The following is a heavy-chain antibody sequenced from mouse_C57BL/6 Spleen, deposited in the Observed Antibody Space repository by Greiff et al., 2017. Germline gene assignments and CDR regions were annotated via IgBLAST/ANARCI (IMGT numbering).Heavy chain of an antibody. J-gene: IGHJ3*01. CDR1: GFTFSSYA. CDR2: ISSGGDYI. Sequence: EVQGVESGEGLVKPGGSLKLSCAASGFTFSSYAMSWVRQTPEKRLEWVAYISSGGDYIYYADTVKGRFTISRDNARNTLYLQMSSLKSEDTAMYYCTSVYYSAWFAYWGQGTLVTVSA. D-gene: IGHD1-1*01. V-gene: IGHV5-9-1*02. CDR3: TSVYYSAWFAY.